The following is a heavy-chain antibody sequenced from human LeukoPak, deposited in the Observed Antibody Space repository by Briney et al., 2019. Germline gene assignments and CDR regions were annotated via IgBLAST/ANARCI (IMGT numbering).Heavy chain of an antibody. CDR1: GGSISSSRSYH. CDR3: ATVASTCTGGSCYQYYFDY. Sequence: PSETLSLTCSVSGGSISSSRSYHWAWIRQPPGKGLEWIGSIYYSGSTYHNPSLKSRVTISVDTSKNRFSLSLRSVTAADTAVYNCATVASTCTGGSCYQYYFDYWGQGTLVTVSS. D-gene: IGHD2-15*01. J-gene: IGHJ4*02. CDR2: IYYSGST. V-gene: IGHV4-39*01.